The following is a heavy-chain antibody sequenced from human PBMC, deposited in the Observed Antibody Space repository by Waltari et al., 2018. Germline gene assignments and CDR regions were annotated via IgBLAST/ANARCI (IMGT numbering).Heavy chain of an antibody. CDR1: GGSISSGGYY. J-gene: IGHJ4*02. Sequence: QVQLQESGPGLVKPSQTLSLTCTVSGGSISSGGYYWSWIRQHPGKGLEWIGYIYYSGSTYYNPSLKSRVTITADTSTDTAYMELSSLRSEDTAVYYCATGLEDYDSSGPNWGQGTLVTVSS. D-gene: IGHD3-22*01. V-gene: IGHV4-31*03. CDR2: IYYSGST. CDR3: ATGLEDYDSSGPN.